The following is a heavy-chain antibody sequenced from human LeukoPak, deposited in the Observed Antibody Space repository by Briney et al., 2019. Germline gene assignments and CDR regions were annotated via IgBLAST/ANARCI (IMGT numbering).Heavy chain of an antibody. Sequence: GGSLRLSCAASGFTFSTYAMSWVRQAPGKGLEWVSAISTGGGSTYYADSVKGRFTISRDNSKNTLYLQMNSLRAEDTATYYCVKGGVGSLWGQGTLVTVSS. D-gene: IGHD3-10*01. CDR1: GFTFSTYA. V-gene: IGHV3-23*01. CDR2: ISTGGGST. CDR3: VKGGVGSL. J-gene: IGHJ4*02.